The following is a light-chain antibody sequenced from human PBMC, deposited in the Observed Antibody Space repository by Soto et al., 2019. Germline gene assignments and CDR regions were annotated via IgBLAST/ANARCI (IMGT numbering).Light chain of an antibody. J-gene: IGKJ1*01. Sequence: EIVLTQSPGTLSLSPGERATLSCRASQSISSSYLAWYQHKPGQAPRLLIYGASSRATGIPDRFSGSGSGTDFTLTINRLEPEDFAVFYCQQYGSSPWTFGQGTKVDI. V-gene: IGKV3-20*01. CDR2: GAS. CDR3: QQYGSSPWT. CDR1: QSISSSY.